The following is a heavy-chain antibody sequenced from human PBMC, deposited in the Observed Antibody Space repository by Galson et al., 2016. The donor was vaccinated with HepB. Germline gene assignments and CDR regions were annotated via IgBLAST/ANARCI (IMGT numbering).Heavy chain of an antibody. CDR3: VQGSTAPAV. V-gene: IGHV3-23*01. CDR1: GFTFSNYG. Sequence: SLRLSCAASGFTFSNYGMTWVRQAPGKGLEVVSSISRSGDSTDYADSVKGRFTISRDNSKNTLSLQMNSLTADDTAIYYCVQGSTAPAVWRKGTTVTVSS. D-gene: IGHD2-2*01. J-gene: IGHJ6*04. CDR2: ISRSGDST.